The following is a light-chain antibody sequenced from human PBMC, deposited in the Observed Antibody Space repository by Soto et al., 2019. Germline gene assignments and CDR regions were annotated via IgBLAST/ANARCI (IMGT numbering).Light chain of an antibody. CDR2: SNS. CDR3: AAWDDSLNGWI. Sequence: QSVLTQPPSASGTPGQRVSISCSGTNSNIGSNSVNWYQQFPGTAPKLLIYSNSQRRSGVPARLSGSKSGTSGSLAINGLQPEDEADYYCAAWDDSLNGWIFGGGTKVTVL. V-gene: IGLV1-44*01. CDR1: NSNIGSNS. J-gene: IGLJ2*01.